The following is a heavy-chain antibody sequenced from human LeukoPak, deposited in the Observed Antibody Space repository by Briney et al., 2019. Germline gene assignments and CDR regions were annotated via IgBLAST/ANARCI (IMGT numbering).Heavy chain of an antibody. CDR2: INHSGST. CDR3: ARLHLYYYYGMDV. CDR1: GGSFSGYY. Sequence: SETLSLTCAVYGGSFSGYYWSWIRQPPGKGLEWIGEINHSGSTNYNPSLKSRVTISVDTSKNQFSLKLSSVTAADTAVYYCARLHLYYYYGMDVWGQGTTVTVSS. J-gene: IGHJ6*02. V-gene: IGHV4-34*01.